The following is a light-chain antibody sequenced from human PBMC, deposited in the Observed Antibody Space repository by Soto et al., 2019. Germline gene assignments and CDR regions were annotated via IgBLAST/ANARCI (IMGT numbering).Light chain of an antibody. V-gene: IGKV1-5*01. CDR3: QQYNGY. CDR2: DAS. J-gene: IGKJ2*01. Sequence: DIQMTQSPSTLSASVGDRVTITCRASQSISSWLAWYQQKPGKAPKLLIYDASSLEGGVPSRFSGSGSGTEFTLTISSLQPDDFATYYCQQYNGYFGQGTKLEIK. CDR1: QSISSW.